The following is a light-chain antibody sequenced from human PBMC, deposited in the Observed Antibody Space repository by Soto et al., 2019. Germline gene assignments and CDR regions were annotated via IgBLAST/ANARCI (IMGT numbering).Light chain of an antibody. CDR2: GNH. V-gene: IGLV1-40*01. Sequence: QSVLTQPPSVSGAPGQRVTISCTGSSSNIGAGYDVHWYQQLPGTAPKLLIYGNHNRHSGVPDRFSGSKSATSASLAITGLQAEDEADYYCQSYDSSLSGFVFGGGTKLTVL. J-gene: IGLJ2*01. CDR1: SSNIGAGYD. CDR3: QSYDSSLSGFV.